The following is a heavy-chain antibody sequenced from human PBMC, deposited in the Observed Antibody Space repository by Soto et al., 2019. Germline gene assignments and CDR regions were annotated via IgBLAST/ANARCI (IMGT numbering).Heavy chain of an antibody. D-gene: IGHD1-1*01. Sequence: EVQLLESGGGLVQPGGSLRLSCAVSGFSFSTYGVTWVRQAPGKGLEWVSGVSGGSGTTHYADSVKGRFTITGDTSKNTVYLPMNSLRVEDTAVYYCAKWNGSGDHWGQGTLVTVSS. J-gene: IGHJ4*02. CDR2: VSGGSGTT. CDR1: GFSFSTYG. CDR3: AKWNGSGDH. V-gene: IGHV3-23*01.